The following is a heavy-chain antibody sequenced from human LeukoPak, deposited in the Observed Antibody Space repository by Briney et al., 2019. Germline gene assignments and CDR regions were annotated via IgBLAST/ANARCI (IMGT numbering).Heavy chain of an antibody. D-gene: IGHD2-15*01. CDR2: IYYSGST. CDR3: ARAGAGYCSGGNCDDAFDI. V-gene: IGHV4-59*01. J-gene: IGHJ3*02. CDR1: GGSISSYY. Sequence: SETLSLTCTVSGGSISSYYWSWIRQPPGKGLEWIGYIYYSGSTNYNPSLKSRVTISVDTSKNQFSLKLSSVTAADTAVYYCARAGAGYCSGGNCDDAFDIWGQGTMVTVSS.